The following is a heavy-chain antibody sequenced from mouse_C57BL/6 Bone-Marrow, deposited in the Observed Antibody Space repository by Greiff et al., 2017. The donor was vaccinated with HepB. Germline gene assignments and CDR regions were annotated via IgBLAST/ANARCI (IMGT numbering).Heavy chain of an antibody. CDR1: GFTFSSYG. Sequence: EVKLVESGGGLVKPGGSLKLSCAASGFTFSSYGMSWVRQTPDKRLEWVATISSGGSYTYYPDSVKGRFTISRDNAKNTLYLQMSSLKSEDTAMYYCARLPLFYFWFAYWGQGTLVTVSA. J-gene: IGHJ3*01. CDR2: ISSGGSYT. V-gene: IGHV5-6*03. CDR3: ARLPLFYFWFAY. D-gene: IGHD2-1*01.